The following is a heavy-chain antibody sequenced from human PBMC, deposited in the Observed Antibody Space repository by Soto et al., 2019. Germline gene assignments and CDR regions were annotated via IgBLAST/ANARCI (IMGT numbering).Heavy chain of an antibody. V-gene: IGHV4-59*01. CDR2: IYYSGSA. Sequence: PSETLSLTCTVSGGSISSYYWSWIRQPPGKGLEWIGYIYYSGSANYNPSLKSRVTISVDTSKNQFSLKLSSVTAADTAVYYCARESRRSWYRDWSWFDPWGQGTLVTVSS. J-gene: IGHJ5*02. CDR3: ARESRRSWYRDWSWFDP. D-gene: IGHD6-13*01. CDR1: GGSISSYY.